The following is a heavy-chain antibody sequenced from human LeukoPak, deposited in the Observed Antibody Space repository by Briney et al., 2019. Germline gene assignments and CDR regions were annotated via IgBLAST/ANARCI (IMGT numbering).Heavy chain of an antibody. CDR3: ARVRYCSTNRCYDREFDN. CDR2: IYYSGNT. CDR1: GGSISNYY. V-gene: IGHV4-59*01. D-gene: IGHD2-2*01. J-gene: IGHJ4*02. Sequence: SETLSLTCTVSGGSISNYYWSGIRQPPGKGLEWIGYIYYSGNTNYNPSLKSRVTISVDTSKNQFSLELNSVTAADTAVYYCARVRYCSTNRCYDREFDNWGQGTLVTVSS.